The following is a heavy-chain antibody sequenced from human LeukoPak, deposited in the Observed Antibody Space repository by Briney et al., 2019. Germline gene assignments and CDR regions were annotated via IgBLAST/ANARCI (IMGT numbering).Heavy chain of an antibody. CDR1: GFTFSSYG. J-gene: IGHJ4*02. V-gene: IGHV3-21*01. CDR2: VSSSSSYI. D-gene: IGHD1-1*01. Sequence: PGGSLRLSCAASGFTFSSYGMNWVRQAPGKGLEWVSSVSSSSSYIYCADSVKGRFTISRDNAKNSLSLQMNSLRAEDTAVYYCARDQRATASTGSYFDYWGQGTLVTVSS. CDR3: ARDQRATASTGSYFDY.